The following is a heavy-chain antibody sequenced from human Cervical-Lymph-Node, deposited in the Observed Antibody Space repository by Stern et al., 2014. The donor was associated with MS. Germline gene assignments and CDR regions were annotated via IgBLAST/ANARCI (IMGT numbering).Heavy chain of an antibody. CDR2: IIPIFGPP. D-gene: IGHD1-1*01. CDR3: AGLNSAYYYGMDV. CDR1: GGTFSSYG. V-gene: IGHV1-69*01. J-gene: IGHJ6*02. Sequence: QMQLVHSGAEVQQPGSSVKASCKATGGTFSSYGISWVRQAPGQGLEWLGGIIPIFGPPNYAQKFQGRVTITADESTSTAYMELSSLRSEDTAVYSCAGLNSAYYYGMDVWGQGTTVTVSS.